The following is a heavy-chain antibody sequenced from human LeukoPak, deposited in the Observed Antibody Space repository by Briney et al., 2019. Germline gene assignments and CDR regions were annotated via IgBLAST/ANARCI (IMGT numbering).Heavy chain of an antibody. V-gene: IGHV3-7*01. CDR3: ARESTEERPGC. D-gene: IGHD1-1*01. CDR2: IDQGRCHK. Sequence: PGRSLRLSCAASGFTLSDYWMSWVRQAPGKGLEWVANIDQGRCHKNYVDSVKGRFTISRDDATNPLYLQMSSLRAEDTAVYFCARESTEERPGCWGQGTLVTVSS. CDR1: GFTLSDYW. J-gene: IGHJ4*02.